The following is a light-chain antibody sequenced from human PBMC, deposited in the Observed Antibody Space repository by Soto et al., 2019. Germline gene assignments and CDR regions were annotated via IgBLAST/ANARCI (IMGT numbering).Light chain of an antibody. CDR1: QTISRC. J-gene: IGKJ2*01. Sequence: IPMTPSPSIIHDSVGYSVKITCQASQTISRCSAWYHQKPGKAPKLLISKASTLNSRVPSRFRGSGSGTDFTLTISRLQPDDFATYYCQQYNSSPDAFGQGTKLEI. CDR3: QQYNSSPDA. CDR2: KAS. V-gene: IGKV1-5*03.